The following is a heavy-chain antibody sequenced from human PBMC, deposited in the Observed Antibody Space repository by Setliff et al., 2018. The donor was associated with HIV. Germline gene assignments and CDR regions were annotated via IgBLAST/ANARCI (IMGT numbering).Heavy chain of an antibody. CDR3: ASSTADYLSIYY. D-gene: IGHD7-27*01. CDR1: GYTFSTNA. J-gene: IGHJ4*02. Sequence: ASVKVSCKAFGYTFSTNAIHWVRQAPGQRLEWMGYINAGDDNTRYSEKFQGRVTITADESTSTAYMELSSLRSEDTAVYYCASSTADYLSIYYWGQGTLVTVSS. CDR2: INAGDDNT. V-gene: IGHV1-3*01.